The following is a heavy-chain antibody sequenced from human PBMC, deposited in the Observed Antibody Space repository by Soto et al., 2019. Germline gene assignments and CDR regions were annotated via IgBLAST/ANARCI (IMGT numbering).Heavy chain of an antibody. Sequence: QVQLQESGPGLVKPSETLSLTCTVSGGSISSYYWSWIRQPPGKGLEWIGYIYYSGSTNYNPSLKSRVTISVDTSKNQFSLKLSSVTAADTAVYYCARLLWSRGDWFDPWGQGPLVTVSS. CDR1: GGSISSYY. D-gene: IGHD3-10*01. V-gene: IGHV4-59*08. CDR3: ARLLWSRGDWFDP. CDR2: IYYSGST. J-gene: IGHJ5*02.